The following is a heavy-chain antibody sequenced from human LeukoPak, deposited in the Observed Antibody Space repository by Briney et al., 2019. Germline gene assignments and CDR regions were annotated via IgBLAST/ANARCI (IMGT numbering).Heavy chain of an antibody. V-gene: IGHV4-39*01. Sequence: PSETLSLTCTVSGASISSSSYYWGWIRQPPGKGLEWIGSIYYSGSTYYSPSLKSRVTISVDTSKNQFSLKLSSVTATDTAVYYCARHRREWLAPYYYYMDVWGKGTTVTVSS. D-gene: IGHD6-19*01. J-gene: IGHJ6*03. CDR3: ARHRREWLAPYYYYMDV. CDR1: GASISSSSYY. CDR2: IYYSGST.